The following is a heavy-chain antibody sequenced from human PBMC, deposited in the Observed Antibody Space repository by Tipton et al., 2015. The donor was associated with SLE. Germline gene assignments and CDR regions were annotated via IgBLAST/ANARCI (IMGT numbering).Heavy chain of an antibody. Sequence: TLSLTCTVSGGSISTYYASWIRQPPGKGLEWIGYMFYGGITHYNPSLKSRVSISVDTSKNQFSLKLTSVTAADTAVYYCAGSGYRYGAPKDYWGQGTLVTVSS. J-gene: IGHJ4*02. CDR1: GGSISTYY. CDR2: MFYGGIT. CDR3: AGSGYRYGAPKDY. D-gene: IGHD5-18*01. V-gene: IGHV4-59*01.